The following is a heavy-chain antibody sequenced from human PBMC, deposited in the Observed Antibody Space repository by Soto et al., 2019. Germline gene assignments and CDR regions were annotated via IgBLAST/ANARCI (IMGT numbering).Heavy chain of an antibody. Sequence: GGSLRLSCVASGFTFSSYWMHWVRQAPGKGLVWVSRINSDGSSTSYADSVKGRFTISRDNAKNTLYLQMNSLRAEDTAVYYCAREPEYYDFWSGYYPSLGTYYYYGMDVWGQGTTVTVSS. V-gene: IGHV3-74*01. D-gene: IGHD3-3*01. CDR3: AREPEYYDFWSGYYPSLGTYYYYGMDV. CDR1: GFTFSSYW. CDR2: INSDGSST. J-gene: IGHJ6*02.